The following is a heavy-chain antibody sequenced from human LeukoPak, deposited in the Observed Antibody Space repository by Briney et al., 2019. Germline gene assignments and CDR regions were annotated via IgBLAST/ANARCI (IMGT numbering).Heavy chain of an antibody. D-gene: IGHD5-24*01. CDR3: ARTIEMATISYFDY. J-gene: IGHJ4*02. CDR2: ISSSDSTI. V-gene: IGHV3-48*04. CDR1: GFTFSSHG. Sequence: GGTLRLSCAASGFTFSSHGMNWVRQAPGKGLEWVSYISSSDSTIYYADSVKGRFTISRDNAKNSLYLQMNSLRAGDTAVYYCARTIEMATISYFDYWGQGTLVTVSS.